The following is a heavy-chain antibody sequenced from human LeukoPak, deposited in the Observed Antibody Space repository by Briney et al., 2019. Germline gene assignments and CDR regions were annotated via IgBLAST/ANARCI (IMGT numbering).Heavy chain of an antibody. CDR3: ARVPGYYYYYMDV. CDR1: GGSISSGSYY. CDR2: IYYSGST. Sequence: PSETLSLTCTVSGGSISSGSYYWSWIRQPPGKGLEWIGYIYYSGSTYYNPSLKSRVTISVDTSKNQFSLKLSSVTAADTAVYYCARVPGYYYYYMDVWGKGTTVTVSS. J-gene: IGHJ6*03. V-gene: IGHV4-30-4*08.